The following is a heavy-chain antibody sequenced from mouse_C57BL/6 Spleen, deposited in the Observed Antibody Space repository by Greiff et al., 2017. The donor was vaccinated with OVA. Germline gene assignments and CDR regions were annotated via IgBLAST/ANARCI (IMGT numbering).Heavy chain of an antibody. Sequence: VQRVESGAELMKPGASVKLSCKATGYTFTGYWIEWVKQRPGHGLEWIGEILPGSGSTNYNEKFKGKATFTADTSSNTAYMQLSSLTTEDSAIYYCAAIYYYGSSQFPGFDVWGTGTTVTVSS. CDR2: ILPGSGST. CDR1: GYTFTGYW. D-gene: IGHD1-1*01. V-gene: IGHV1-9*01. CDR3: AAIYYYGSSQFPGFDV. J-gene: IGHJ1*03.